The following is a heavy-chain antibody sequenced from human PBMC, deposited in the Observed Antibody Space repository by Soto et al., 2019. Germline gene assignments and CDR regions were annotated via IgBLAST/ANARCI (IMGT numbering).Heavy chain of an antibody. CDR3: ARLVTTVTETDAFDI. Sequence: SETLSLTCTVSGGSISSYYWSWIRQPPGKGLEWIGYIYYSGSTNYNPSIKSRVTISVDTSKNQFSLKLSSVTAADTDVYYCARLVTTVTETDAFDIWGQGTMVTVSS. CDR2: IYYSGST. CDR1: GGSISSYY. D-gene: IGHD4-17*01. V-gene: IGHV4-59*08. J-gene: IGHJ3*02.